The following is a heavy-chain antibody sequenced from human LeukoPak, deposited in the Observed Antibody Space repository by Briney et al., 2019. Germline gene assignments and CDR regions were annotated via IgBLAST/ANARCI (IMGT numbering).Heavy chain of an antibody. CDR1: GFTLSSYE. CDR2: ISSSGSTI. CDR3: ARDYNYYGSGSDAFDI. Sequence: GGSLRLSCAASGFTLSSYEMNWVRQAPGKGLEWVSYISSSGSTIYYADSVKGRFTISRDNAKNSLNLQMNSLRAEDTAVYYCARDYNYYGSGSDAFDIWGQGTMVTVSS. V-gene: IGHV3-48*03. D-gene: IGHD3-10*01. J-gene: IGHJ3*02.